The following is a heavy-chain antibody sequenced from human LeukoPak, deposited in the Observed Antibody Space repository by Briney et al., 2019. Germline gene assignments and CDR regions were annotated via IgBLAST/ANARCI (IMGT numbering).Heavy chain of an antibody. Sequence: ASVSVSCKASGYTFTTYGITWVRQAPGQGLEWMGWISVYNGITNYSQKLQGRVTITTDTSTSTAYMELRSLRSDDTAVYYCAREHLGRSPLDYWGQGTLFTVFS. V-gene: IGHV1-18*01. CDR2: ISVYNGIT. CDR3: AREHLGRSPLDY. J-gene: IGHJ4*02. CDR1: GYTFTTYG.